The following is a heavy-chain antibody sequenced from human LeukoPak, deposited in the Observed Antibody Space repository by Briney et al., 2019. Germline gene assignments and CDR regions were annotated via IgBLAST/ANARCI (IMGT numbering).Heavy chain of an antibody. D-gene: IGHD5-18*01. Sequence: GGSLRLSCVASGFTFSHYAMSWVRQAPGKGLEWVSAVSGRVDDTYYADSVKGRFTISRDNSKNTLSLELNSLRAEDTAIYYCPRGYTFGNFDYWGQGALVTVSS. J-gene: IGHJ4*02. CDR2: VSGRVDDT. V-gene: IGHV3-23*01. CDR3: PRGYTFGNFDY. CDR1: GFTFSHYA.